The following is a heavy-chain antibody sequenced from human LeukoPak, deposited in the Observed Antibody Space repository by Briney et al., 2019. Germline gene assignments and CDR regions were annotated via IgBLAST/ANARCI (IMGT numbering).Heavy chain of an antibody. CDR3: ARTAGYSSGWYVY. V-gene: IGHV3-9*01. D-gene: IGHD6-19*01. CDR2: ISWNSGSI. CDR1: GFTFDDYA. Sequence: GGSLRLSCAASGFTFDDYAMHWVRQAPGKGLEWVSGISWNSGSIGYADSVKGRFTISRDNAKNSLYLQMNSLRAEDTALYYCARTAGYSSGWYVYWGQGTLVTVSS. J-gene: IGHJ4*02.